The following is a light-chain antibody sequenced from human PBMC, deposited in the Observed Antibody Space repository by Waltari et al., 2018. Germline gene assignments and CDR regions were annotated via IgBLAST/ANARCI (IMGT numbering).Light chain of an antibody. CDR2: DVT. J-gene: IGLJ1*01. CDR1: SSDVGGYNF. V-gene: IGLV2-14*03. Sequence: QSALTQPASVSGSPGQSITISCTGTSSDVGGYNFVSWYQQHPGKVPKLIIYDVTNRPSGVSNRFSGSKSGNTASQTISGLQAEDEADYYCRSYTTSSTYVFGTGTKVTVL. CDR3: RSYTTSSTYV.